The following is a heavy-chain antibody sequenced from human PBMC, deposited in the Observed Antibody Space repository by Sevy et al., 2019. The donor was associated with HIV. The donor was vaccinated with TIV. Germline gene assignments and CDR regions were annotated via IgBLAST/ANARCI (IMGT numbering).Heavy chain of an antibody. CDR2: ISGSGGST. D-gene: IGHD5-12*01. Sequence: GGSLRLSCAASGFTFSSYAMSWDRQAPGKGLEWVSAISGSGGSTYYADSVKGRFTISRDNSKNTLYLQMNSLRAEDTAVYYCAKDRTSTRDYFDYWGQGTLVTVSS. CDR3: AKDRTSTRDYFDY. CDR1: GFTFSSYA. V-gene: IGHV3-23*01. J-gene: IGHJ4*02.